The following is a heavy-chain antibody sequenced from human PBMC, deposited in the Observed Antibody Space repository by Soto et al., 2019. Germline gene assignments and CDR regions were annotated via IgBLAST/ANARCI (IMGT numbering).Heavy chain of an antibody. CDR1: GYSFTTFW. CDR2: IDPRDSYV. D-gene: IGHD2-2*01. V-gene: IGHV5-10-1*01. Sequence: GESLKISCTGFGYSFTTFWISWVRQMPGKGLEWMGRIDPRDSYVTYSPSFEGHVTISGDKSSNTAYLQWGSLKASDTAIYYCARRYCTTSTCDSWFDPWGQGTLVTVSS. J-gene: IGHJ5*02. CDR3: ARRYCTTSTCDSWFDP.